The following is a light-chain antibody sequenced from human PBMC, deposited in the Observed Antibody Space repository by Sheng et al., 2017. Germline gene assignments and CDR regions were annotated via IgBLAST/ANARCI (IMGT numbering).Light chain of an antibody. Sequence: EIVVTQSPGTLSLSPGESATLSCRASQSVSSSYLAWYQQKPGQAPRLLIYGASSRATGIPDRFSGSGSGTDFTLTISRLEPEDFAVYYCQQYGSSPPLTFGGGTKVEIK. CDR1: QSVSSSY. CDR2: GAS. CDR3: QQYGSSPPLT. V-gene: IGKV3-20*01. J-gene: IGKJ4*01.